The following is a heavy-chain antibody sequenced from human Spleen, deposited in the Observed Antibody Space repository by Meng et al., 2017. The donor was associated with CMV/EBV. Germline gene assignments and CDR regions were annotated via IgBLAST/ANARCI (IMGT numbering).Heavy chain of an antibody. J-gene: IGHJ4*02. CDR2: IYYSGST. Sequence: VRRKESGPGPVKPPDTLSLTCAVSGYSISSSNWWGWIRQPPGKGLEWIGYIYYSGSTYYNPSLKSRVTMSVDTSKNQFSLKLSSVTAVDTAVYYCATMNEATVIPFDYWGQGTLVTVSS. V-gene: IGHV4-28*01. D-gene: IGHD4-17*01. CDR3: ATMNEATVIPFDY. CDR1: GYSISSSNW.